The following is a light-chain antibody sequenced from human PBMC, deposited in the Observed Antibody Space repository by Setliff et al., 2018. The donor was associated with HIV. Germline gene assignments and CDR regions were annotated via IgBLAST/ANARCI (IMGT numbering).Light chain of an antibody. CDR2: DVS. CDR1: SSDVGRYNL. V-gene: IGLV2-23*02. J-gene: IGLJ1*01. CDR3: CSYAGGSTYV. Sequence: QSALTQPASVSGSPGQSTTISCTGASSDVGRYNLVSWYQQHPGKAPKLMIYDVSKRPSGVSNRFSGSKSGNTASLTISGLQAEDESDYFCCSYAGGSTYVFGTGTKVTVL.